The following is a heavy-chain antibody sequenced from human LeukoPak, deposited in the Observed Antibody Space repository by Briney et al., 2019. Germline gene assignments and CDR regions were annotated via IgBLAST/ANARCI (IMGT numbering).Heavy chain of an antibody. CDR2: IYYSGST. J-gene: IGHJ4*02. V-gene: IGHV4-39*01. CDR1: GGSISSSSYC. Sequence: SETLSLTCTVSGGSISSSSYCWGWIRQPPGKGLEWIGSIYYSGSTYYNPSLKSRVTISVDTSKNQFSLKLSSVTAADTAVYYCARQAKAGGYSSSWYPFGYWGQGTLVTVSS. CDR3: ARQAKAGGYSSSWYPFGY. D-gene: IGHD6-13*01.